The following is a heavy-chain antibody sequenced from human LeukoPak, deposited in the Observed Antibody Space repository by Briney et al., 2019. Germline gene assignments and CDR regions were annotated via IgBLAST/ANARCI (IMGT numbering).Heavy chain of an antibody. V-gene: IGHV5-51*01. CDR1: GYIFTTYW. J-gene: IGHJ5*02. CDR2: IYPDDSDS. CDR3: VRQRGSSGTINHFDP. D-gene: IGHD3-10*01. Sequence: GESLKISCETSGYIFTTYWIGWVRQMPGTVLGWGGAIYPDDSDSRYSPSFQGQVVISADRSIRTAYLQCNSLKTSDTAMYYCVRQRGSSGTINHFDPWGQGTLVTVSS.